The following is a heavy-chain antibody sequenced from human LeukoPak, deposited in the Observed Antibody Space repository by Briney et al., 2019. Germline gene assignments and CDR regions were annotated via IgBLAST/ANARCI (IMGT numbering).Heavy chain of an antibody. D-gene: IGHD6-13*01. V-gene: IGHV4-30-4*08. Sequence: SQTLSLTCTVSGGSISSGDYYWSWIRQPPGKGLGWIGYIYYSGSTYYNPSLKSRVTISVDTSNNQFSLKRSSVAAADTAVYYCARGRVSPRHFDIWGQGTMVTVSS. CDR2: IYYSGST. CDR3: ARGRVSPRHFDI. J-gene: IGHJ3*02. CDR1: GGSISSGDYY.